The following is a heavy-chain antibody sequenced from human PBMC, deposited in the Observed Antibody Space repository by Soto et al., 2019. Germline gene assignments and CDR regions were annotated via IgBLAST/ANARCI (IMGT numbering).Heavy chain of an antibody. D-gene: IGHD3-22*01. V-gene: IGHV3-9*01. CDR1: GFTFEDHA. Sequence: SLRLSCAAIGFTFEDHAVHWIRQVPGKGLEWVAGINWNSGITGYADSVKGRFTISRDNANNSLHLEMNSLKSEDTALYYCAKGRGALTVVSNWFDPWGQGTLVTVSS. CDR2: INWNSGIT. J-gene: IGHJ5*02. CDR3: AKGRGALTVVSNWFDP.